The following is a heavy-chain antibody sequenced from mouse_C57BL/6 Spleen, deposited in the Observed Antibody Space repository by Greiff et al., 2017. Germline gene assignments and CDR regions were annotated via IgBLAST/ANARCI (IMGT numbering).Heavy chain of an antibody. CDR2: ISDGGSYT. J-gene: IGHJ4*01. CDR3: ARRELDY. V-gene: IGHV5-4*03. CDR1: GFTFSSYA. Sequence: EVKVVESGGGLVKPGGSLKLSCAASGFTFSSYAMSWVRQTPEKRLEWVATISDGGSYTYYPDNVKGRFTISRDNAKNNLYLQMSHLKSEDTAMYYCARRELDYWGQGTSVTVSS.